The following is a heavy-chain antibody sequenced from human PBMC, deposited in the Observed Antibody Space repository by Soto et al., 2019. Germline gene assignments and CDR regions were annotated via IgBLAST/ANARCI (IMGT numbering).Heavy chain of an antibody. V-gene: IGHV3-23*01. CDR3: ATFMLLFGAPGWGRPMDV. D-gene: IGHD3-10*01. CDR2: ISASGGTT. Sequence: VQLLESGGGLEQPGGSLGPSCAASGFPLTSNPLGWARKAPGKGREWVSFISASGGTTYYVDSVKGRFTISREASKNTLYLQMNSLRAEDTAIYYCATFMLLFGAPGWGRPMDVWGQGTAVTVSS. CDR1: GFPLTSNP. J-gene: IGHJ6*02.